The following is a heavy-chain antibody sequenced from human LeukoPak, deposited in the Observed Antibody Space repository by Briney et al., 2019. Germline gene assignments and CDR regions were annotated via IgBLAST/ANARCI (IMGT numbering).Heavy chain of an antibody. CDR1: GDSISSSDSY. J-gene: IGHJ4*02. V-gene: IGHV4-39*01. CDR2: ISYSGST. CDR3: ARHFDF. Sequence: PSETLSLTCSVSGDSISSSDSYWGWIRQPPGKGLEWIGTISYSGSTYYNPSLKSRFAISVDTSKNQFSLKLNSVTAADTAVYYCARHFDFWGQGTLVTVSS.